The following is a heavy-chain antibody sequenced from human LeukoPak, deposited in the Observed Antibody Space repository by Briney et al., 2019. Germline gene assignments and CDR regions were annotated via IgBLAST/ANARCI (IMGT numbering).Heavy chain of an antibody. V-gene: IGHV4-59*08. Sequence: SETLSLTCTVSGGSISSYYWSWIRQPPGKGLEWIGYIYYSGSTNYNPSLKSRVTISVDTSKNQFSLKLSPVTAADTAVYYCARSVDIVAPDYWGQGTLVTVSS. D-gene: IGHD5-12*01. J-gene: IGHJ4*02. CDR3: ARSVDIVAPDY. CDR1: GGSISSYY. CDR2: IYYSGST.